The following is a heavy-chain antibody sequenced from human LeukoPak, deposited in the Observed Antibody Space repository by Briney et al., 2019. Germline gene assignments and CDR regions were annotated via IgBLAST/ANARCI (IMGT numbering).Heavy chain of an antibody. Sequence: PSETLSLTCTVSGGSISSYYWSWIRQPAGKGLEWIGRIYTSGSTTYNPSLKSRVTMSVATSKTQFSLKLRSVTGADTAVYYCARETSSSWDNWFDPWGQGTLVTVSS. CDR1: GGSISSYY. D-gene: IGHD6-13*01. V-gene: IGHV4-4*07. CDR3: ARETSSSWDNWFDP. J-gene: IGHJ5*02. CDR2: IYTSGST.